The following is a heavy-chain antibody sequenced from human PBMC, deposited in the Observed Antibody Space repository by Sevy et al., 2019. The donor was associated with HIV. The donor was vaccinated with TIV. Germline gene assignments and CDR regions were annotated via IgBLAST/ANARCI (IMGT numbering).Heavy chain of an antibody. V-gene: IGHV1-69*13. Sequence: ASVKVSCKTSGGIFRSNAISWVRLAPGQGLAWMGGIIAVFGTTNYAQKFQGRVTVTADESRGTAYMELSSLRSEDTAVYYCARDKYYYISGSFDYWGQGTPVTVSS. J-gene: IGHJ4*02. CDR1: GGIFRSNA. CDR3: ARDKYYYISGSFDY. CDR2: IIAVFGTT. D-gene: IGHD3-10*01.